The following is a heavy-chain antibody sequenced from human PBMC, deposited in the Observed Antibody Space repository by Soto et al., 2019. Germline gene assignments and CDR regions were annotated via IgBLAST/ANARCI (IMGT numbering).Heavy chain of an antibody. CDR1: GVTVSNNY. D-gene: IGHD6-19*01. Sequence: HPGGSLRLSCAASGVTVSNNYMSWVRQAPGKGLEWVSLIYSGGSTYYADSVKGRFTISRDNSRNTVYLQMNSLRAEDTAVYYCARGEYTSGWLEYWGQGTPVTVSS. V-gene: IGHV3-66*01. CDR2: IYSGGST. J-gene: IGHJ4*02. CDR3: ARGEYTSGWLEY.